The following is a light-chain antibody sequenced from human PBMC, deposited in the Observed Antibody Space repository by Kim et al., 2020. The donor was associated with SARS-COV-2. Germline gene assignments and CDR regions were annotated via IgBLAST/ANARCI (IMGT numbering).Light chain of an antibody. V-gene: IGKV3-20*01. J-gene: IGKJ2*01. CDR2: GTS. CDR1: QSVRSNY. Sequence: EILLTQSPGTLSLSPGERATLSCRASQSVRSNYLAWYQQKPGQAPRLLIYGTSSRATGIPDRFSGSGSGTDFTLTISRLEPEDFAVYYCQQYGTSRSYTFGQGTKLEI. CDR3: QQYGTSRSYT.